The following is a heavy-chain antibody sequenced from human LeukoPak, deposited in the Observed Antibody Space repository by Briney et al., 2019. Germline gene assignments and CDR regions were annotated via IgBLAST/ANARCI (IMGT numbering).Heavy chain of an antibody. CDR3: ARGTYCSSTSCLDY. CDR2: ISSSSSTI. D-gene: IGHD2-2*01. J-gene: IGHJ4*02. Sequence: GGSRRLSCAASGFTFSSYSMNWVRQAPGKGLEWISYISSSSSTIYYADSVKGRFTISRDNAKNSLYLQMNSLRAEDTAVYYCARGTYCSSTSCLDYWGQGTLVTVSS. CDR1: GFTFSSYS. V-gene: IGHV3-48*01.